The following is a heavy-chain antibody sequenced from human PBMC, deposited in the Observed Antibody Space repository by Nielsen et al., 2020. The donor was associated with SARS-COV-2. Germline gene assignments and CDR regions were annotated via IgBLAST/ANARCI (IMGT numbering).Heavy chain of an antibody. D-gene: IGHD5-24*01. Sequence: GGSLRLSCAASGFAFETYTMQWVRQAPGKGLEWVATIWRDGSNEYYADFVKGRVTISRDNSKNMQYLELSSLTAEDTAVYYCARGGNGYNFDYWGQGTLVTVSS. J-gene: IGHJ4*02. V-gene: IGHV3-33*01. CDR1: GFAFETYT. CDR3: ARGGNGYNFDY. CDR2: IWRDGSNE.